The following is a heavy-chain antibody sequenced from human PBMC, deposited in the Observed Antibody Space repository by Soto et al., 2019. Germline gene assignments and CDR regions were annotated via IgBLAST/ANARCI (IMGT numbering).Heavy chain of an antibody. CDR1: GGSIGSYY. CDR2: IYYSGST. CDR3: ARVGGYDYFDY. D-gene: IGHD5-12*01. V-gene: IGHV4-59*01. Sequence: SETLSLTCTVSGGSIGSYYWSWIRQPPGKGLEWIGYIYYSGSTNYNPSLKSRVTISVDTSKNQFSLKLSSVTAADTAVYYCARVGGYDYFDYWGQGTLVTVSS. J-gene: IGHJ4*02.